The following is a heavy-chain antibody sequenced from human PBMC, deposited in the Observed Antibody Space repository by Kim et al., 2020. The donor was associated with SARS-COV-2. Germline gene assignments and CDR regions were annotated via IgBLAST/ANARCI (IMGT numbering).Heavy chain of an antibody. Sequence: ASVKVSCKASGYTFTSYAMNWVRQAPGQGLEWMGWINTNTGNPTYAQGFTGRFVFSLDTSVSTAYLQISSLKAEDTAVYYCARPSTDWFGESGGWFDPWGQGTLVTVSS. V-gene: IGHV7-4-1*02. CDR1: GYTFTSYA. CDR3: ARPSTDWFGESGGWFDP. J-gene: IGHJ5*02. CDR2: INTNTGNP. D-gene: IGHD3-10*01.